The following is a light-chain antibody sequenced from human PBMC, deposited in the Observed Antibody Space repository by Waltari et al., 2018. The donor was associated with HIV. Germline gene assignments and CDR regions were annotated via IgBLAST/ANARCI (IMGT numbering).Light chain of an antibody. V-gene: IGKV2-28*01. J-gene: IGKJ3*01. Sequence: IVLTQSPLSLPVTPVAPASISCTSSQILLHITVSKYLDGYMQKPGQSPQLLIFLGSSRASGVPDRFSCSGSGTNFTLKISRVEAEDVGVYYCMQALQTPRTFGPGTKVNIK. CDR2: LGS. CDR1: QILLHITVSKY. CDR3: MQALQTPRT.